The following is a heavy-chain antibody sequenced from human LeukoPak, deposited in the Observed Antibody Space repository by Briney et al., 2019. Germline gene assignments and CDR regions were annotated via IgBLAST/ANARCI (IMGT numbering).Heavy chain of an antibody. CDR2: ISYDGSNK. J-gene: IGHJ4*02. V-gene: IGHV3-30-3*01. CDR3: AREVTTVGSTRFDS. CDR1: GFTFSNYA. Sequence: PGRSLRLSCAASGFTFSNYAMHWVRQAPGKGLEWVALISYDGSNKHYADSVKGRFTISRDNSKNTLYLQMNSLRAEDTAVYYCAREVTTVGSTRFDSWGQGTLVTVSS. D-gene: IGHD4-17*01.